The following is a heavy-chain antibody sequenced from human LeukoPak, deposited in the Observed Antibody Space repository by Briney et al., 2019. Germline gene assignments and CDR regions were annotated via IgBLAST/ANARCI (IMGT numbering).Heavy chain of an antibody. J-gene: IGHJ5*02. CDR2: INTNTGNP. CDR3: ARDRSSWYPGKFDP. CDR1: GYTFTSYA. Sequence: GASVKVSCKASGYTFTSYAINWVRQAPGQGLEWMGWINTNTGNPTYAQGFTGRFVFSLDTSVSTAYLQISSLKAEDTAVYYCARDRSSWYPGKFDPWGQGTLVTVSS. D-gene: IGHD6-13*01. V-gene: IGHV7-4-1*02.